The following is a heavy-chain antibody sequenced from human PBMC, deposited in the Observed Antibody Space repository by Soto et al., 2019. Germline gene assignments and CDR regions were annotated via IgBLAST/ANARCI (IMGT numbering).Heavy chain of an antibody. CDR3: AREEQWLPPQYFQH. CDR2: IIPIFGTA. V-gene: IGHV1-69*12. D-gene: IGHD6-19*01. CDR1: GGTFSSYA. Sequence: QVQLVQSGAEVKKPGSSVKVSCKASGGTFSSYAISWVRQAPGQGLEWMGGIIPIFGTANYAQKFQGRVPFSAPEQXSTAYMELSSRRSEDTAVYYCAREEQWLPPQYFQHWGQGTLVTVSS. J-gene: IGHJ1*01.